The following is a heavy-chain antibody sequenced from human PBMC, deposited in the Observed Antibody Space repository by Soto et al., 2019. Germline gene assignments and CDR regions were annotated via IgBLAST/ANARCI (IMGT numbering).Heavy chain of an antibody. Sequence: PSETLSLTCAVSGGSISSSNWWSWVRQPPGKGLEWIGEIYHSGSTNYNPSLKSRVTISVDTSKNQFSLKLSSVTAADTAVYYCASSYNWNLYYLDYWGQGTLVTVSS. V-gene: IGHV4-4*02. D-gene: IGHD1-1*01. CDR2: IYHSGST. CDR1: GGSISSSNW. J-gene: IGHJ4*02. CDR3: ASSYNWNLYYLDY.